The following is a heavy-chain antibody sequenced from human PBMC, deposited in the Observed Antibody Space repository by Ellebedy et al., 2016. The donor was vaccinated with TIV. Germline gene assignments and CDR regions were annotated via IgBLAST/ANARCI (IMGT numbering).Heavy chain of an antibody. D-gene: IGHD2-8*01. V-gene: IGHV4-59*08. Sequence: GSLRLXCSVSGDSIRSNSWSWIRQAPGKGPEWIGYIYKNGNTDYNPSLESRVTISFDTSKNQISLKVRSVTAADTAVYYCARHEGVALFQYWGQGAQVVVSS. CDR3: ARHEGVALFQY. CDR1: GDSIRSNS. J-gene: IGHJ1*01. CDR2: IYKNGNT.